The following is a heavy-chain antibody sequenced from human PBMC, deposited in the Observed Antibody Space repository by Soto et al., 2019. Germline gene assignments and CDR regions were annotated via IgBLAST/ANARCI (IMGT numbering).Heavy chain of an antibody. CDR3: ARSGAATPQHRDYYYYYGMDV. D-gene: IGHD2-15*01. V-gene: IGHV4-31*03. CDR2: IYYSGST. J-gene: IGHJ6*02. CDR1: GGSISSGGYY. Sequence: SETLSLTCTVSGGSISSGGYYWSWIRQHPGKGLEWIGYIYYSGSTYYNPSLKSRVTISVDTSKNQFSLKLSSVTAADTAVYYCARSGAATPQHRDYYYYYGMDVWGQGTTVTVSS.